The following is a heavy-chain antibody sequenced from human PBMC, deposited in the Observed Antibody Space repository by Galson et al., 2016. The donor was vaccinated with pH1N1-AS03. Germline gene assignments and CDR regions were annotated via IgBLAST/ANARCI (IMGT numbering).Heavy chain of an antibody. V-gene: IGHV4-39*01. CDR2: IYYSGNS. CDR1: GGSISSRDHY. J-gene: IGHJ3*02. CDR3: AKTVFTDAFDI. D-gene: IGHD4-11*01. Sequence: SETLSLTCTVSGGSISSRDHYWVWIRQTPGKGLEWIGHIYYSGNSYYNPSLKSRVNFSVDTSKNQFSLKLASVTAADTAVYYCAKTVFTDAFDIWSPGTRASVSS.